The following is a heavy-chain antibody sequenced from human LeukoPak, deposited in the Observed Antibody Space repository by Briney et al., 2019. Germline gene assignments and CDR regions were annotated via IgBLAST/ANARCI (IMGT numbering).Heavy chain of an antibody. Sequence: SGGSLRLSCAASGFTFNNYAMSWVRQAPGKGLECVSIISGSGGSTYDADSVKGRFTISRDNSKNTVNLQMNSLRAEDTAVYYCAKICGSCQSGIFDYWGQGTLVTVSS. CDR1: GFTFNNYA. D-gene: IGHD2-15*01. CDR3: AKICGSCQSGIFDY. CDR2: ISGSGGST. J-gene: IGHJ4*02. V-gene: IGHV3-23*01.